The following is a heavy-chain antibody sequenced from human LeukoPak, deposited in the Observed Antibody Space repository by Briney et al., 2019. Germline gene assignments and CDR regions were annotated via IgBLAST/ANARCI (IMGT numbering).Heavy chain of an antibody. D-gene: IGHD2-21*01. J-gene: IGHJ6*03. CDR1: GFTLRDFH. CDR2: IIGSGRTT. V-gene: IGHV3-23*01. Sequence: PGGSLRLSCVGSGFTLRDFHMDWFRQAPGMGLEWVSGIIGSGRTTFYADSVKGRFTISRDNSKNTLYLQMNSLRAEDTAIYYCAKKEGDTYFSWYMDVWGKGTTVTVSS. CDR3: AKKEGDTYFSWYMDV.